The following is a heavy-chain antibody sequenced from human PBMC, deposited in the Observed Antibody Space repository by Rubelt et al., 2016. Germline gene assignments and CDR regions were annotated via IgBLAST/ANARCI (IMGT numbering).Heavy chain of an antibody. V-gene: IGHV4-31*03. Sequence: QVQLQESGPGLVKPSETLSLTCTVSGYSISSGGYYWSWIRHHPGKGLEWIGYIYYSGRAYYNPSLESRTPLSLATSKNQFSLRLNSMTAADTAVYYCAGGRTRPLGALDSWGQGTLVTVSS. J-gene: IGHJ4*02. CDR3: AGGRTRPLGALDS. CDR1: GYSISSGGYY. CDR2: IYYSGRA. D-gene: IGHD3-10*01.